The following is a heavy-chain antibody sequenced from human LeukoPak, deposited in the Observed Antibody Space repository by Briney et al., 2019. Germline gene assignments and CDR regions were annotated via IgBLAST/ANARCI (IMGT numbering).Heavy chain of an antibody. Sequence: SQTLSLTCTVSGGSISSGSYYWSWIRQPAGKGLEWIGRIYTSGSTNYNPSLNSRATISVDTSKNQFSLKLSSVTAADTAVYYCAGEKLLGYCSGGSCSKDYWGQGTLVTVSS. J-gene: IGHJ4*02. CDR2: IYTSGST. CDR3: AGEKLLGYCSGGSCSKDY. V-gene: IGHV4-61*02. D-gene: IGHD2-15*01. CDR1: GGSISSGSYY.